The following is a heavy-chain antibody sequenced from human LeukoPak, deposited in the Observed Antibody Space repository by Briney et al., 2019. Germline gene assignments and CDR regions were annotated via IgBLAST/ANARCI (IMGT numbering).Heavy chain of an antibody. CDR1: GYSISSGYY. D-gene: IGHD6-19*01. CDR2: IYHSGST. J-gene: IGHJ5*02. CDR3: ARASIAVAAPFDLDTPFDP. Sequence: SETLSLTCTVSGYSISSGYYWGWIRQPPGKGLEWIGSIYHSGSTYYNPSLKSRVTISVDTSKNQFSLKLSSVTAADTAVYYCARASIAVAAPFDLDTPFDPWGQGTLVTVSS. V-gene: IGHV4-38-2*02.